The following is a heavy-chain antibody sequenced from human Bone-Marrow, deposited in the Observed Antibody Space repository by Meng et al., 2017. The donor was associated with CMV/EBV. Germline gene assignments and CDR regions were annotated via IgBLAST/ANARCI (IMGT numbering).Heavy chain of an antibody. CDR2: ISWNSGSI. CDR3: AKDIGHDFPLSYGMDV. J-gene: IGHJ6*02. D-gene: IGHD3-3*01. V-gene: IGHV3-9*03. Sequence: SLKISCAASGFTVSSNYMSWVRQAPGKGLEWVSGISWNSGSIGYADSVKGRFTISRDNAKNSLYLQMNSLRAEDMSLYYCAKDIGHDFPLSYGMDVWGQGTTVTVSS. CDR1: GFTVSSNY.